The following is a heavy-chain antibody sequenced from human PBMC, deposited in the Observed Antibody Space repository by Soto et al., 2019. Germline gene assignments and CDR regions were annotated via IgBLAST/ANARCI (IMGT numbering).Heavy chain of an antibody. J-gene: IGHJ4*02. CDR2: ISSSGYTI. Sequence: QVQLVESGGGLVKPGGSLRLFCAASGFTFSDYYMSWIRQAPGKGLEWVSYISSSGYTIYYADSVKGRFTISRDNAKNSLYLQMNSLRAEDTAMYYCAGAGDFWSGYYPNPGADYWGQGTLVTVSS. V-gene: IGHV3-11*01. D-gene: IGHD3-3*01. CDR1: GFTFSDYY. CDR3: AGAGDFWSGYYPNPGADY.